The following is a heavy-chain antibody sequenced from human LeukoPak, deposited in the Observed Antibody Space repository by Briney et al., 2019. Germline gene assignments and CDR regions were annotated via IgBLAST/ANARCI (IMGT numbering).Heavy chain of an antibody. J-gene: IGHJ3*01. CDR2: IYRSGST. V-gene: IGHV4-61*09. CDR1: GGSISSGSYY. CDR3: ARGAYYGSGNVFDL. D-gene: IGHD3-10*01. Sequence: PSETLSLTCTVSGGSISSGSYYWSWIRQPAGKRLEWIGHIYRSGSTNYNPSLESRVTMSVDTSKKQFSLNLRSMTAADTALYYCARGAYYGSGNVFDLWGQGTMVTVSS.